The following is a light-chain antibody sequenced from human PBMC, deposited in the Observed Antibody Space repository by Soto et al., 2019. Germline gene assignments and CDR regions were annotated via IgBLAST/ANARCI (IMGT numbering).Light chain of an antibody. J-gene: IGKJ5*01. CDR3: QQSYSPLT. CDR1: QSISSY. CDR2: AAS. V-gene: IGKV1-39*01. Sequence: DIQMTQSPSSLSASVGDRVTITCRASQSISSYLNWYQQKPGKAPKLLIYAASSLQSGVPSRFSGSGSGTDFTLTISSLQPEDFATYYCQQSYSPLTLGQGTRLEIK.